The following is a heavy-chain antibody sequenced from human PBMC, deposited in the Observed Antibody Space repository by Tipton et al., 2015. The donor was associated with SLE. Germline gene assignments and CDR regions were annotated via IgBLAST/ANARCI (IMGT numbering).Heavy chain of an antibody. V-gene: IGHV3-23*04. CDR1: GFNFWTSS. CDR3: ARRGGYRAYEDYLDS. J-gene: IGHJ4*02. CDR2: ISGGIITT. Sequence: QLVQSGGGLVQPGGSLRLSCAASGFNFWTSSMSWVRQAPGKGLEWVSAISGGIITTDYADSVKGQFTNSRDNSKRMVYLQMDGLRVDDTAVYYCARRGGYRAYEDYLDSWGQGTLVTVSS. D-gene: IGHD5-12*01.